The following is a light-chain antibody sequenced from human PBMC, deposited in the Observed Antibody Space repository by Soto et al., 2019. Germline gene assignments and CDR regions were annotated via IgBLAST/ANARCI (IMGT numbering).Light chain of an antibody. Sequence: QSVVTQPPSASGTPGQRVTISCSGGSSNIGSNTVNWYQQLPGTAPKLLIYSDNQRPSGVPDRFSGSKSGSSASLAISGLQSEDEADYYCAAWDDSLNGLVFGTGTKVTVL. V-gene: IGLV1-44*01. CDR2: SDN. CDR3: AAWDDSLNGLV. CDR1: SSNIGSNT. J-gene: IGLJ1*01.